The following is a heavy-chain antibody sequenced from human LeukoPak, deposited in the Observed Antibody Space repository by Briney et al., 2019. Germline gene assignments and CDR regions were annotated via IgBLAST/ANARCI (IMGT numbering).Heavy chain of an antibody. CDR2: IYYSGST. Sequence: PSETLSLTCTVSGGSISSYYWSWIRQPPGKGLEWIGYIYYSGSTNYNPSLKSRATISVDTSKNQFSLKLSSVTAADTAVYYCARDNRYCSSTSCYRGYYYGMDVWGQGTTVTVSS. CDR1: GGSISSYY. CDR3: ARDNRYCSSTSCYRGYYYGMDV. D-gene: IGHD2-2*02. J-gene: IGHJ6*02. V-gene: IGHV4-59*01.